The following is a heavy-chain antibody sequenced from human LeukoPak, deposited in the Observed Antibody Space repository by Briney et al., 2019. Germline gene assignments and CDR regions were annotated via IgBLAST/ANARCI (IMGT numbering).Heavy chain of an antibody. J-gene: IGHJ5*01. V-gene: IGHV3-74*01. Sequence: GGSLRLSCAASGFTFSSYWMHWVRQTPGKGLMWVARIKSDGSTIYADAVQGRFTISRDNAKNTVYLQMNSLRVDDTAIYYCTRAITYFYGSVTYDWFDSWGQGTRVTVSS. CDR3: TRAITYFYGSVTYDWFDS. CDR1: GFTFSSYW. CDR2: IKSDGST. D-gene: IGHD3-10*01.